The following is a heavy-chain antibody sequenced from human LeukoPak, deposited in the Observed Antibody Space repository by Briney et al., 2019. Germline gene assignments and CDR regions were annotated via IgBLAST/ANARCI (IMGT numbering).Heavy chain of an antibody. J-gene: IGHJ4*02. V-gene: IGHV4-59*01. CDR2: VDHTGST. CDR3: ARGVVAAAGRTFDF. D-gene: IGHD6-13*01. Sequence: PSETLSLTCSVSDDSITMYYWTWIRQPPGKGLEWIGYVDHTGSTNFNPSLNGRVSISRDTSKNLFSLRLRSVTAADTAVYYCARGVVAAAGRTFDFWGQGTLVTVSS. CDR1: DDSITMYY.